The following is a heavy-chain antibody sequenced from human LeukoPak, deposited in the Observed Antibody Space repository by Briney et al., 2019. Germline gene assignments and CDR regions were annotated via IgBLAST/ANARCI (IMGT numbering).Heavy chain of an antibody. CDR2: ISAYNGNT. J-gene: IGHJ3*02. V-gene: IGHV1-18*01. Sequence: GASVKVSCKASGYTFTSYRISWVRQAPGQGLEWMGWISAYNGNTNYAQKLQGRVTMTTDTSTSTAYMELRSLRSDDKAVYYCARDQGYYDSGDAFDIWGQGTMVTVSS. CDR3: ARDQGYYDSGDAFDI. CDR1: GYTFTSYR. D-gene: IGHD3-22*01.